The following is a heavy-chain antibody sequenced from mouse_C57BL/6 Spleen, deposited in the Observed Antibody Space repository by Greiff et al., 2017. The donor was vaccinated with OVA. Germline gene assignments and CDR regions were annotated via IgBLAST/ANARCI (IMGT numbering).Heavy chain of an antibody. Sequence: QVQLQQPGTELVKPGASVKLSCKASGYTFTSYWMHWVKQRPGQGLEWIGNITPSNGGPNYNEKFKSKATLTVDKSSSTAYMQLSSLTAEDSAVYYCARGDDDGAWFSYWGQGTLVTVSA. J-gene: IGHJ3*01. D-gene: IGHD2-12*01. CDR2: ITPSNGGP. CDR3: ARGDDDGAWFSY. CDR1: GYTFTSYW. V-gene: IGHV1-53*01.